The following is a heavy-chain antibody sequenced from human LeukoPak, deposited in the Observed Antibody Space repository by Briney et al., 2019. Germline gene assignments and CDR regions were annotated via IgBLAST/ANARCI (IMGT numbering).Heavy chain of an antibody. CDR1: GLTFSTYW. Sequence: GGPLRLSCAASGLTFSTYWMHWVRQAPGKGVVWVARIYTDESHTPYAPSVEGRFALPRHHAKNTQYLQMHSLRAEDTAVYYCVRSLISKTGAESWGQGTLVTVSS. CDR3: VRSLISKTGAES. D-gene: IGHD3-16*01. CDR2: IYTDESHT. J-gene: IGHJ5*02. V-gene: IGHV3-74*01.